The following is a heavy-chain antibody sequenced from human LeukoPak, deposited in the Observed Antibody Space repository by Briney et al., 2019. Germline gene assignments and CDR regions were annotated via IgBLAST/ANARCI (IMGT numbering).Heavy chain of an antibody. V-gene: IGHV1-18*01. D-gene: IGHD3-9*01. CDR2: ISAYNGNT. J-gene: IGHJ1*01. CDR1: GYTFTSYG. CDR3: ARPPLLTGYIPRYNLGVEYFQH. Sequence: ASVKVSCKASGYTFTSYGISWVRQAPGQGLEWMGWISAYNGNTNYAQKLQGRVTMTTDTSTSTAYMELRSLRSDDTAVYYCARPPLLTGYIPRYNLGVEYFQHWGQGTLVNVSS.